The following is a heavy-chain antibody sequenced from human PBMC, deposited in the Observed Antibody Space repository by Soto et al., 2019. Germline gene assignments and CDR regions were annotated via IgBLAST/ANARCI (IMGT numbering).Heavy chain of an antibody. Sequence: QITLKESGPTLVKPTQTLTLTCTFSGFSLSTSGVGVGWIRQPPGKALEWLALIYWDDDKRYSPSLKSSLTITKDTPHNPAVLTTTTKDPLDTATYYCAQPTPLDGAFDIWGQGTMVTVSS. CDR1: GFSLSTSGVG. J-gene: IGHJ3*02. CDR2: IYWDDDK. CDR3: AQPTPLDGAFDI. D-gene: IGHD1-1*01. V-gene: IGHV2-5*02.